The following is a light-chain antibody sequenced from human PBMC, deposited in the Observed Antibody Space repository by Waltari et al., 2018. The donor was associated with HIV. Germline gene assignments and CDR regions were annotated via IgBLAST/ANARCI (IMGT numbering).Light chain of an antibody. CDR1: SSKIGSNY. Sequence: QSVLTQPPSASGTPGQRVTISCSGSSSKIGSNYVNCYQQCPGTTPNLLIYRNNQRPSGVPDRFSGSKSGTSASLAISGLRSDDEADYYCAAWDDSLSGLYVFGTGTKVTVL. CDR2: RNN. V-gene: IGLV1-47*01. J-gene: IGLJ1*01. CDR3: AAWDDSLSGLYV.